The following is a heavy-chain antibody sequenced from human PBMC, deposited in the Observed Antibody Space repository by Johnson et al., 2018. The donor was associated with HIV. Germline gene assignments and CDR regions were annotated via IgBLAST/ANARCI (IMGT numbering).Heavy chain of an antibody. J-gene: IGHJ3*02. CDR2: INSDGSII. CDR1: GFTFSSYA. V-gene: IGHV3-74*02. CDR3: ARRTVTALFDI. Sequence: VQVVESGGGVVQPGGSLRLSCAASGFTFSSYAMYWVRQAPGKGLVWVSRINSDGSIISYADSVKGRFTISRDNAKNSLNLQMNSLRDEDTAVYYCARRTVTALFDIWGHGTLVTVSS. D-gene: IGHD4-17*01.